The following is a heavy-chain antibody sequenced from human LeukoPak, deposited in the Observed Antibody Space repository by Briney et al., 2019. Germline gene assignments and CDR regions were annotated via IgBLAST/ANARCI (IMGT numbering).Heavy chain of an antibody. V-gene: IGHV3-53*01. CDR3: ARSASFSSTGAFDL. CDR2: IYSGDST. CDR1: GFTVSSNY. D-gene: IGHD2-2*01. Sequence: GGSLRLSYAASGFTVSSNYMTWVRQAPGKGLEWVSFIYSGDSTYYADSVKGRFTISRDNSKNTLYLQMNSLRAEDTAVYYCARSASFSSTGAFDLWGQGTVVTVSS. J-gene: IGHJ3*01.